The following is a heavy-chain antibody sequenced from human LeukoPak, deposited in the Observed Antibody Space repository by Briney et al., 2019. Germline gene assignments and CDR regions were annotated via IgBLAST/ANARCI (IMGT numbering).Heavy chain of an antibody. CDR2: MYHSGIT. Sequence: SETLSLTCTVSGDSISSYYWSWIRQTPGKGLEWIGYMYHSGITKYNPSLKSRVTISVDTSKNQFSLKLSSVTAADTAVYYCARGSNCSGGSCPKNNWFDPWGQGTLVTVSS. CDR3: ARGSNCSGGSCPKNNWFDP. V-gene: IGHV4-59*01. CDR1: GDSISSYY. J-gene: IGHJ5*02. D-gene: IGHD2-15*01.